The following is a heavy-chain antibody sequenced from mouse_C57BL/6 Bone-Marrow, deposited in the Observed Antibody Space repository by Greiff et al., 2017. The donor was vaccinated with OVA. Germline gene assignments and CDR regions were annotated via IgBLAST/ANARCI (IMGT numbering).Heavy chain of an antibody. CDR3: AIPDYYGSLFAY. J-gene: IGHJ3*01. V-gene: IGHV1-74*01. CDR2: IHPSDSDT. D-gene: IGHD1-1*01. Sequence: VKLQQPGAELVKPGASVKVSCKASGYTFTSYWMHWVKQRPGQGLEWIGRIHPSDSDTNYNQKFKGKATLTVDKSSSTAYMQLSSLTSEDSAVYYCAIPDYYGSLFAYWGQGTLVTVSA. CDR1: GYTFTSYW.